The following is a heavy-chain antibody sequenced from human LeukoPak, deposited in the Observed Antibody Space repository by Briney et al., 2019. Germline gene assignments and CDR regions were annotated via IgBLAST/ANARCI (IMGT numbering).Heavy chain of an antibody. CDR2: ISGSGARR. Sequence: GGSLRLSCAASGFTFTSYAMTWVRQAPGKGLEWVSGISGSGARRFYGHPVKGRFTISRDNSKNTLDLQMNSLRAEDTGTYYCAKADCGGECYYVMAVWGQGTTVTVSS. D-gene: IGHD2-21*01. J-gene: IGHJ6*02. CDR1: GFTFTSYA. CDR3: AKADCGGECYYVMAV. V-gene: IGHV3-23*01.